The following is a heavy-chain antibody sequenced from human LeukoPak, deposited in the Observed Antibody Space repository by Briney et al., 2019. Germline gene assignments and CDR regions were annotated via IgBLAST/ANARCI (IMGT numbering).Heavy chain of an antibody. CDR3: ARDSALGTDY. V-gene: IGHV4-34*09. J-gene: IGHJ4*02. CDR2: IYYSGST. CDR1: GGSFSGYY. Sequence: PPETLSLTCAVYGGSFSGYYWSWIRQPPGKGLEWIGYIYYSGSTYYNPSLKSRVTISVDTSKNQFSLKLSSVTAADTAVYYCARDSALGTDYWGQGTLVTVSS. D-gene: IGHD1-1*01.